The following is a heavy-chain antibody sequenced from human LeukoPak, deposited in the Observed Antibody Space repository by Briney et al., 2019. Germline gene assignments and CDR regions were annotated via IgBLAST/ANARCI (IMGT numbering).Heavy chain of an antibody. Sequence: GGSLRLSCAASGFIFGTYEMNWVRQAPGKGLEWVSYISNSDSTVHYADSVKGRFTISRDNAQNSLYLQMSSLRAEDTAVYYCARVEDDYGDYYYGMDVWGQGTTVTVSS. J-gene: IGHJ6*02. D-gene: IGHD4-17*01. CDR2: ISNSDSTV. CDR3: ARVEDDYGDYYYGMDV. V-gene: IGHV3-48*03. CDR1: GFIFGTYE.